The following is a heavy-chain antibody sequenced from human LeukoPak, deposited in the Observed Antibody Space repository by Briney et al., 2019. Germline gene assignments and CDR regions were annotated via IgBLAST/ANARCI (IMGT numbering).Heavy chain of an antibody. V-gene: IGHV3-21*01. Sequence: GASLRLSCAASGFTFSSYSMNWVRQAPGKGLEWVSSISSSSSYIYYADSVKGRFTISRDNAKNSLYLQMNSLRAEDTAVYYCARLASMVPNYWGQGTLVTVSS. CDR3: ARLASMVPNY. J-gene: IGHJ4*02. D-gene: IGHD3-10*01. CDR2: ISSSSSYI. CDR1: GFTFSSYS.